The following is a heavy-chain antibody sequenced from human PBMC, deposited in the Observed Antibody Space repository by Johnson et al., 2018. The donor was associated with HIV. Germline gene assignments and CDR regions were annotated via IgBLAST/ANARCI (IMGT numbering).Heavy chain of an antibody. CDR2: INWNGGSR. J-gene: IGHJ3*02. CDR1: GFTFDDYG. Sequence: VQLVESGGGVVRPGGSLRLSCAAPGFTFDDYGMSWVRQAPGKGLEWVSGINWNGGSRGYADSVKFRFTISRDNAKKYLYLQMNSLRDEDTALYYCARLVMVRGVMGAFDIWGQGTMVTVSS. V-gene: IGHV3-20*04. D-gene: IGHD3-10*01. CDR3: ARLVMVRGVMGAFDI.